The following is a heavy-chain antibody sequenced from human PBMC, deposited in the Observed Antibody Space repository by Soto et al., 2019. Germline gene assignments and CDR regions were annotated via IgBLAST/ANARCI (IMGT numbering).Heavy chain of an antibody. V-gene: IGHV3-23*01. CDR2: SSGSGGST. D-gene: IGHD3-22*01. Sequence: EVQLLESGGGLVQPGGSLRLSCAASGFTFSSYAMSWVRQAPGKGLEGVSASSGSGGSTYYADSVKGRFTISRDNSTNTMYLQMSSLRAEDTAVYYCAKDFSGARTRKMIVVAFDYWGQGTLVTVSS. CDR3: AKDFSGARTRKMIVVAFDY. J-gene: IGHJ4*02. CDR1: GFTFSSYA.